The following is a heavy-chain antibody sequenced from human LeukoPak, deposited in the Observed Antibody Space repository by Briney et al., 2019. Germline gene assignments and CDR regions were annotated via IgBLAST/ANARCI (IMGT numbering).Heavy chain of an antibody. D-gene: IGHD5-12*01. CDR3: ARVATIFDC. CDR1: GFTFSSYS. CDR2: ISSDSSTT. J-gene: IGHJ4*02. V-gene: IGHV3-48*02. Sequence: AGSLRLSCAASGFTFSSYSMNWVRQAPGKGLEWISYISSDSSTTYYADSVKGRFTISRDNAKNSLYLQMTSLRDEDTAVYYCARVATIFDCWGQGTLVTVSS.